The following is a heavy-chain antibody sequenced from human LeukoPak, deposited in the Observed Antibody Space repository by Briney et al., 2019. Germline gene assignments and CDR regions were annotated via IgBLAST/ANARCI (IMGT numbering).Heavy chain of an antibody. J-gene: IGHJ6*03. CDR2: ISSNGGST. V-gene: IGHV3-64*01. Sequence: PGGSLRLACAASGFTFSSYAMSWVRQAPEKGLEYVSAISSNGGSTYYANSVKGRFTISRDNSKNMLYLQMGSLRAEDMAVYYCARARDDFWSYYYYYMDVWGKGTRSPSP. D-gene: IGHD3-3*01. CDR3: ARARDDFWSYYYYYMDV. CDR1: GFTFSSYA.